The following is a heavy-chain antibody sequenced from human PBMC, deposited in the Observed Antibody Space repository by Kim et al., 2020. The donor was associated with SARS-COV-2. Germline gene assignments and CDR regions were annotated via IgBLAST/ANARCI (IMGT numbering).Heavy chain of an antibody. D-gene: IGHD3-9*01. Sequence: GGSLRLSCAASGFTFSSYSMNWVRQAPGKGLEWVSSISSSSSYIYYADSVKGRFTISRDNAKNSLYLQMNSLRAEDTAVYYCARDLSRYDILTGYSPVGMDVWGQGTTVTVSS. J-gene: IGHJ6*02. V-gene: IGHV3-21*01. CDR3: ARDLSRYDILTGYSPVGMDV. CDR1: GFTFSSYS. CDR2: ISSSSSYI.